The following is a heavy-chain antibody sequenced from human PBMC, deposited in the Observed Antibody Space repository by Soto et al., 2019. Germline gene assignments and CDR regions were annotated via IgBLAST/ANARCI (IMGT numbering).Heavy chain of an antibody. CDR3: ARGAAAGSMTNYYGMDV. J-gene: IGHJ6*02. CDR2: IWYDGSNK. V-gene: IGHV3-33*08. Sequence: GGSLRLSCEASGFLFSSYAMNWVRQAPGKGLEWVAVIWYDGSNKYYADSVKGRFTISRDNSKNTLHLQMNSLRAEDTAVYYCARGAAAGSMTNYYGMDVWGQGTTVTVSS. CDR1: GFLFSSYA. D-gene: IGHD6-13*01.